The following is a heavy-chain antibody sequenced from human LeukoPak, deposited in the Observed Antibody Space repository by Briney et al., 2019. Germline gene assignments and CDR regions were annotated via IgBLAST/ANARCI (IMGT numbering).Heavy chain of an antibody. D-gene: IGHD5-24*01. CDR3: ARDPRTEDGYNLRGFDY. V-gene: IGHV1-18*01. CDR1: GYTFTNYG. CDR2: ISAYNGNT. Sequence: GASVKVSCKTTGYTFTNYGINWVRQAPGQGLEWMGWISAYNGNTNYAQRFQGRVTMTTDTSTSTAYMDLRSLRSDDTAVYYCARDPRTEDGYNLRGFDYWGQGTLVTVSS. J-gene: IGHJ4*02.